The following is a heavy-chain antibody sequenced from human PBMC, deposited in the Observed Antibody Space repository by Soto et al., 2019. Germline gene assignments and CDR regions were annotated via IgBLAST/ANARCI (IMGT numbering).Heavy chain of an antibody. J-gene: IGHJ4*02. D-gene: IGHD5-18*01. V-gene: IGHV4-4*02. CDR3: ATRDTGRVY. Sequence: QVQLQESGPGLVKPSGTLSLTCAVSGVSIGSHDWWTWVRQPPGKGLEWIGESHQSGNTNYNSSRESRVTISLEQSKNHFSLQLGSVTVADTAVYYCATRDTGRVYWGQGTLVTVSS. CDR1: GVSIGSHDW. CDR2: SHQSGNT.